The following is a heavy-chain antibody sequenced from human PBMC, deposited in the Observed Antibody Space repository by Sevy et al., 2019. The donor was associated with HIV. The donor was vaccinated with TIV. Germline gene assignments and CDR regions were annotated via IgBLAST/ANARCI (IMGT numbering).Heavy chain of an antibody. CDR3: ARDSTTRPRVLDY. D-gene: IGHD1-1*01. Sequence: SETLSLTCSVSGGSISSYFWTWVRQSPGKGLEWIGNIYFTGNTDYSPSLKSRVTLSLDTSKSQYSLTLKVVTAADTAIYFCARDSTTRPRVLDYWGQGTLVTVSS. CDR2: IYFTGNT. CDR1: GGSISSYF. J-gene: IGHJ4*02. V-gene: IGHV4-59*01.